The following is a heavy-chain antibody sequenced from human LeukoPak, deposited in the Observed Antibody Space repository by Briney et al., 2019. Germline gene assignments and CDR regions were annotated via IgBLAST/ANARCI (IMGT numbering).Heavy chain of an antibody. CDR1: GFTFSTYS. Sequence: GGSLRLSCAASGFTFSTYSMNWVRQAPGKGLEWVAVIWYDGSNKYYADSVKGRFTISRDNSKNTLYLQMNSLRAEDTAVYYCAMGYDSSGYFPFWGQGTLVTVSS. CDR3: AMGYDSSGYFPF. D-gene: IGHD3-22*01. J-gene: IGHJ4*02. V-gene: IGHV3-33*08. CDR2: IWYDGSNK.